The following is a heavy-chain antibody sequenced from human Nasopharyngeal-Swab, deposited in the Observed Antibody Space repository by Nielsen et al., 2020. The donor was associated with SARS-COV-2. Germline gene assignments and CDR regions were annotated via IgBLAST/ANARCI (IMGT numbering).Heavy chain of an antibody. V-gene: IGHV3-30*18. D-gene: IGHD2-15*01. CDR2: ISYDGSNK. CDR1: GFTFSSYG. J-gene: IGHJ2*01. CDR3: AKDRGCSGGSCYVHWYFDL. Sequence: GESLKISCAASGFTFSSYGMHWVRQAPGKGLEWVAVISYDGSNKYYADSVKGRFTISRDNSKNTLYLQMNSLRAEDTAVYYCAKDRGCSGGSCYVHWYFDLWGRGTLVTVSS.